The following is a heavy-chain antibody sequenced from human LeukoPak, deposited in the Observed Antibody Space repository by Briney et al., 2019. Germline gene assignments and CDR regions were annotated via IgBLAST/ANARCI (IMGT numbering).Heavy chain of an antibody. V-gene: IGHV1-3*01. CDR2: INAGNGNT. Sequence: GASVKVSCKASGYTFTSYAMHWVRQAPGQRLEWMGWINAGNGNTKYSQKFQGRVTITRDTSASTAYMELSSLRSEDTAVYYCARDHYDILTSYYYGMDAWGQGTTVTVSS. D-gene: IGHD3-9*01. J-gene: IGHJ6*02. CDR3: ARDHYDILTSYYYGMDA. CDR1: GYTFTSYA.